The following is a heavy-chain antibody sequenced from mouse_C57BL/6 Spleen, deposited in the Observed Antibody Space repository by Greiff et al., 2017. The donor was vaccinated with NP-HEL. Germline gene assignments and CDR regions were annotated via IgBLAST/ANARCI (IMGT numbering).Heavy chain of an antibody. V-gene: IGHV5-17*01. CDR1: GFTFSDYG. J-gene: IGHJ3*01. CDR2: ISSGSSTI. Sequence: EVMLVESGGGLVKPGGSLKLSCAASGFTFSDYGMHWVRQAPEKGLEWVAYISSGSSTIYYADTVKGRFTISRDNAKNHLFLQMTSLRSEDTAMYYCARPDYYGSSYGFAYWGQGTLVTVSA. D-gene: IGHD1-1*01. CDR3: ARPDYYGSSYGFAY.